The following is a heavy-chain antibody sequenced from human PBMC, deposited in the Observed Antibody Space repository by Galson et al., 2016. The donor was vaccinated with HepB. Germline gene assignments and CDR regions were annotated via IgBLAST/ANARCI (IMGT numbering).Heavy chain of an antibody. CDR2: IRHKRDNHAT. V-gene: IGHV3-73*01. Sequence: SLRLSCAASGFTFSDSDIHWVRQASGKGLEGVGRIRHKRDNHATTYAASVKGRLTISRDDTTNTASLQMNSLKTEDTAVYYCAAYRRDVAADGGNFYLFGMDVWGQGTTVTVSS. J-gene: IGHJ6*02. D-gene: IGHD5-24*01. CDR3: AAYRRDVAADGGNFYLFGMDV. CDR1: GFTFSDSD.